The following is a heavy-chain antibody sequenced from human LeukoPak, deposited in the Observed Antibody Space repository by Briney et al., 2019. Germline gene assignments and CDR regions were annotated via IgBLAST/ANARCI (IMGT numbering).Heavy chain of an antibody. Sequence: GGSLRLSCAASGFTFSNYAMNWVRQVPGKGLEWVSIITDSGGDTNYADSVKGRFTISRDNSKSTLYLQMNSLRAEDTATYYCAKAAGGVCNSGDCYSRVFDHWGQGTLVTVSS. CDR2: ITDSGGDT. J-gene: IGHJ4*02. CDR1: GFTFSNYA. V-gene: IGHV3-23*01. D-gene: IGHD2-21*02. CDR3: AKAAGGVCNSGDCYSRVFDH.